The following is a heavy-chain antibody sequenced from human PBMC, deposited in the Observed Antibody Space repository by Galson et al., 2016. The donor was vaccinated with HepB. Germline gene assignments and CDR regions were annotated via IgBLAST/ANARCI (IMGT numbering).Heavy chain of an antibody. D-gene: IGHD1-1*01. CDR1: GYTFSSYG. CDR2: INTYNGNT. J-gene: IGHJ4*02. V-gene: IGHV1-18*04. CDR3: ARSTKDY. Sequence: SCKASGYTFSSYGISWVRQAPGQGLEWMGWINTYNGNTNYAQKFQGRVTMTTDTSTSTAYMELRSLRSDDTAIYYCARSTKDYWDQGSLVTVSS.